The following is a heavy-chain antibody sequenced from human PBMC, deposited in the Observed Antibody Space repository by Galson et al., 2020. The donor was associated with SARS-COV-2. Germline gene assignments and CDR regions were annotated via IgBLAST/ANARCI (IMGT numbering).Heavy chain of an antibody. CDR1: GFTFSRNW. CDR3: ARDDNCSRESCLGDF. Sequence: QLGESLKISCAASGFTFSRNWMSWVRQAPGKGLEWVANIKQDGSQKYYVDSVKGRFTISRDNAGNSLYLQMSSLRVEDTAVYYCARDDNCSRESCLGDFWGRGTLVTVSS. J-gene: IGHJ4*02. CDR2: IKQDGSQK. V-gene: IGHV3-7*04. D-gene: IGHD2-15*01.